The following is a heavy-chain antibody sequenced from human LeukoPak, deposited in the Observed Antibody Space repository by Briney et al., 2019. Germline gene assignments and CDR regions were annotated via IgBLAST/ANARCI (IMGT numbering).Heavy chain of an antibody. V-gene: IGHV4-34*01. Sequence: PSETLSLTCAVYGGSFSGYYWSWIRQPPGKGLEWIGEINHSGSTNYNPSLKSRVTISVDTSKNQFSLKLNSVTAADTAVYYCAAMIGYFDYWGQGILVTVSS. CDR1: GGSFSGYY. J-gene: IGHJ4*02. CDR2: INHSGST. D-gene: IGHD3-22*01. CDR3: AAMIGYFDY.